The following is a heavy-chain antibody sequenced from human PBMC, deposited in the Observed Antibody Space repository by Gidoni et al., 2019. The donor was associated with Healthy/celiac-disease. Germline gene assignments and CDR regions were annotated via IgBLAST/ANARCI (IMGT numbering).Heavy chain of an antibody. Sequence: QVQLVQSGAEVKKPGASVKVSCKASGYTFTSYDINWVRQATGQGLEWMGWMNPNSGNTGYAQKFQGRVTMTRNTSISTAYMELSSLRSEDTAVYYCARVYCSGGSCYRKYYYYGMDVWGQGTTVTVSS. CDR2: MNPNSGNT. V-gene: IGHV1-8*01. D-gene: IGHD2-15*01. CDR3: ARVYCSGGSCYRKYYYYGMDV. J-gene: IGHJ6*02. CDR1: GYTFTSYD.